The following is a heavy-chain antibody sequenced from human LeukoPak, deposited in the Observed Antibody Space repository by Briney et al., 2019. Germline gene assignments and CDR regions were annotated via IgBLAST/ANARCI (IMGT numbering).Heavy chain of an antibody. D-gene: IGHD3-10*01. V-gene: IGHV3-30*02. CDR1: GFSFSTYG. CDR2: IQSDGRNK. J-gene: IGHJ4*02. CDR3: SKDKSMVRELDY. Sequence: GGSLRLSCAASGFSFSTYGMHWVRQAPGKGLEWLAFIQSDGRNKYYADSVKGRFTISRDNSKNTLFLQMNSLRAEDTAVYYCSKDKSMVRELDYWGQGNLVTVSS.